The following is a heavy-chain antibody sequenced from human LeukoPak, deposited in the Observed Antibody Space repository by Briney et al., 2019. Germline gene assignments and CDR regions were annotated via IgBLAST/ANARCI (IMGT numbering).Heavy chain of an antibody. CDR1: GFTFGDYA. D-gene: IGHD3-22*01. J-gene: IGHJ4*02. CDR3: TTGGSSGYYELWARGY. V-gene: IGHV3-49*03. CDR2: IRSKAYGGTT. Sequence: GGSLRLSCTASGFTFGDYAMSWFRRAPGKGLEWVGFIRSKAYGGTTKYAASVKGRFTISRDDSKNTLYLQMNSLKTEDTAVYYCTTGGSSGYYELWARGYWGQGTLVTVSS.